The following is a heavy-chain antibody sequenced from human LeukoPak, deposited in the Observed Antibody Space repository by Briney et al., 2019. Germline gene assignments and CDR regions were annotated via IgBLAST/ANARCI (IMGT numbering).Heavy chain of an antibody. Sequence: GGSLRLSCAASGFTFSSYGMHWVRQAPGKGLEWAAGISYDGPNKYYADFVKGRFTVSRDNSKNTLYLQMNSLRPEDRAVYYCAKGMVPYGSGSLFDYWGQGTLVTVSS. D-gene: IGHD3-10*01. CDR1: GFTFSSYG. J-gene: IGHJ4*02. V-gene: IGHV3-30*18. CDR2: ISYDGPNK. CDR3: AKGMVPYGSGSLFDY.